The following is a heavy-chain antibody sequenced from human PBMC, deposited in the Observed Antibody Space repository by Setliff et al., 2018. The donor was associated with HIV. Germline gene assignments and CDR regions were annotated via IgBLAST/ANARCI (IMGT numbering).Heavy chain of an antibody. J-gene: IGHJ3*02. V-gene: IGHV4-39*01. Sequence: PSETLSLTCPVSGGSISRRDYCWGWIRQPPGKGLEWIGSVYYTWNTYYNPSLKSRVTVSVDTSKNQFSLKLSSVTAADTAVYYCARHSIAVVIGVPERDDAFDIWGHGTMVTVSS. CDR1: GGSISRRDYC. CDR3: ARHSIAVVIGVPERDDAFDI. CDR2: VYYTWNT. D-gene: IGHD2-21*01.